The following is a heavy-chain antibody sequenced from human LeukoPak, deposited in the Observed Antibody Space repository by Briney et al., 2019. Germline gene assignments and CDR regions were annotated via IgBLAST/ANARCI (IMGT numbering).Heavy chain of an antibody. CDR2: IFSSGLT. J-gene: IGHJ4*02. V-gene: IGHV4-59*01. Sequence: SETLSLTCSVSGGSINNYYWDWIRQPPGKGLEWIGYIFSSGLTKYNPSLKSRVTISVDTSNNQFSLKLNSVTAADTALYYCARGESYVAYWGQGALVTASS. CDR3: ARGESYVAY. CDR1: GGSINNYY.